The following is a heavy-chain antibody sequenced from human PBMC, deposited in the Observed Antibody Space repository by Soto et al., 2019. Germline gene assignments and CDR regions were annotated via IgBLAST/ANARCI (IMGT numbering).Heavy chain of an antibody. CDR2: IFSSSDST. Sequence: LVESGGGLVYPGGSLTLSCVGSGFRFSEHSMNWVRQAPGKGLQWVSYIFSSSDSTYYADSVKGRFTVSRDNAKNALFLQMNSLRDDDTATYYCARLPKGSLVTAWGQGVRVTVSS. D-gene: IGHD2-21*02. CDR1: GFRFSEHS. J-gene: IGHJ4*02. V-gene: IGHV3-48*02. CDR3: ARLPKGSLVTA.